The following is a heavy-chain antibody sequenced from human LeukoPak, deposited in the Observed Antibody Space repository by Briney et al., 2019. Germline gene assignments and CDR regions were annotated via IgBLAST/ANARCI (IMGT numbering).Heavy chain of an antibody. J-gene: IGHJ3*01. CDR1: GFTFSNYW. CDR3: ARSQSGVFDV. CDR2: LNGDGTNI. D-gene: IGHD2-8*01. V-gene: IGHV3-74*01. Sequence: GGSLRLSCVASGFTFSNYWMQWVRQVPGKGLVWASRLNGDGTNIIYADSVKGRFTISRDNAENTLHLQMNSLRAEDTALYYCARSQSGVFDVWGQGTMVTVSS.